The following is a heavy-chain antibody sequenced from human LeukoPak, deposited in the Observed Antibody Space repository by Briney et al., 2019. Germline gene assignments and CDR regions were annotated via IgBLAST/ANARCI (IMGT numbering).Heavy chain of an antibody. CDR1: GFTFSNYA. Sequence: GGSLRLSCAGSGFTFSNYAMIWVRQAPGKGLEWVSAITGSGGNRFYAGSVRGRFTISRDNSRNTLYLQMNSLRGDDTAVYYCAKDPNGDYIGAFDFQRWGQGTQVTVSS. J-gene: IGHJ1*01. CDR3: AKDPNGDYIGAFDFQR. CDR2: ITGSGGNR. D-gene: IGHD4-17*01. V-gene: IGHV3-23*01.